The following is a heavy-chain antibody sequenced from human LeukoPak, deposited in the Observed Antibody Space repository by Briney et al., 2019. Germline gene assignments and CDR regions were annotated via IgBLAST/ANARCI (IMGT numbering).Heavy chain of an antibody. CDR2: ISYDGSNK. CDR1: GFTFSSYG. J-gene: IGHJ4*02. Sequence: GGSLRLSCAASGFTFSSYGMHWVRQAPGKGLEWVAVISYDGSNKYHADSVKGRFTISRDNSKNTLYLQMNSLRAEDTAVYYCAKDQRYYYDSSGYNDYWGQGTLVTVSS. D-gene: IGHD3-22*01. CDR3: AKDQRYYYDSSGYNDY. V-gene: IGHV3-30*18.